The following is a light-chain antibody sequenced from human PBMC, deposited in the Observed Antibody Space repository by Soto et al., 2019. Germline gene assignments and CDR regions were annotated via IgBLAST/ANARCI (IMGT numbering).Light chain of an antibody. Sequence: LAQSPATLSLSPGQRATLSCKASQDVSIFLAWYQQKPGRAPRLLIHDASNRATGITARFSGSGSGRDFTLTITGLEPEDFAVYYCQQRSTWHYTLGQGTKLEV. CDR3: QQRSTWHYT. V-gene: IGKV3-11*02. J-gene: IGKJ2*01. CDR2: DAS. CDR1: QDVSIF.